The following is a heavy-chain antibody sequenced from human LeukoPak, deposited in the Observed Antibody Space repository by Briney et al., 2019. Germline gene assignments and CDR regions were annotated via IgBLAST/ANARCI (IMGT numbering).Heavy chain of an antibody. CDR3: GRIAIDANNGMDV. V-gene: IGHV3-72*01. CDR2: SRNRANSYTT. J-gene: IGHJ6*02. Sequence: GGSQTLSCAVSGFKFSDHYEDWVRQAPGEGLEWVGCSRNRANSYTTESAASVEGRFTISRDVSESSLYLQMNSLRTEHTAVYYCGRIAIDANNGMDVWGQGTTVTVSS. CDR1: GFKFSDHY. D-gene: IGHD1/OR15-1a*01.